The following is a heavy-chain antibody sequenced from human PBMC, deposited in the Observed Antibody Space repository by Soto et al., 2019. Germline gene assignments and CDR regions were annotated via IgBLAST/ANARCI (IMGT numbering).Heavy chain of an antibody. V-gene: IGHV4-39*02. CDR2: VYYAGST. Sequence: PSETLSLTCTVSGGSISTDSHYWGWIRQPPGKGLEWIGSVYYAGSTYKNPSLHSRVTISVDTSKNHFSLKLNSVTAADTAVYYCAGRTNYGDYSFDYWGQGTLVTGSS. CDR1: GGSISTDSHY. J-gene: IGHJ4*02. D-gene: IGHD4-17*01. CDR3: AGRTNYGDYSFDY.